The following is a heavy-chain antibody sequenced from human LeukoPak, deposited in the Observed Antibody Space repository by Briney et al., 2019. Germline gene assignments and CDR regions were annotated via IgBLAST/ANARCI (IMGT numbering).Heavy chain of an antibody. J-gene: IGHJ6*03. CDR1: GGSFSGYY. CDR3: ARGRETGTTDYMDV. Sequence: SETLSLTCAVYGGSFSGYYWSWIPQPPGKGLEGIGEINHSGSTNYNPSLKSRVTISVDTSKNQFSLKLSSVTAADTAVYYCARGRETGTTDYMDVWGKGTTVTVSS. V-gene: IGHV4-34*01. D-gene: IGHD1-7*01. CDR2: INHSGST.